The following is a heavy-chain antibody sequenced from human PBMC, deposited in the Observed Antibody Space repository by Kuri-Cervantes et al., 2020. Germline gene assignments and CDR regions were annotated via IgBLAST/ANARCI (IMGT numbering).Heavy chain of an antibody. Sequence: ETLSPTCAASGFTFSSYAMRWVRQAPGKELEWVSSISRSSSYIYYADSVKGRFTISRDNTEKTVYLQANSLRAEDTAVNYCARELLASAIHGFDPRGQGTLVTVSS. CDR3: ARELLASAIHGFDP. V-gene: IGHV3-21*01. CDR1: GFTFSSYA. D-gene: IGHD2-2*01. J-gene: IGHJ5*02. CDR2: ISRSSSYI.